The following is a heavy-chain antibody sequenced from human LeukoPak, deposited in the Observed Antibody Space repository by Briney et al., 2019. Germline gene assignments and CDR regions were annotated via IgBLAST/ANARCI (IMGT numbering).Heavy chain of an antibody. CDR3: ARVTYYYDSSGYYYVGWYFDL. D-gene: IGHD3-22*01. V-gene: IGHV4-59*01. Sequence: PSETLSLTCTVSGGSISSYYWSWIRQPPGKGLEWIGYIYYSGSTNYNPSLKSRVTISVDTSKNQLSLKLSSVTAADTAVYYCARVTYYYDSSGYYYVGWYFDLWGRGTLVTVSS. CDR2: IYYSGST. J-gene: IGHJ2*01. CDR1: GGSISSYY.